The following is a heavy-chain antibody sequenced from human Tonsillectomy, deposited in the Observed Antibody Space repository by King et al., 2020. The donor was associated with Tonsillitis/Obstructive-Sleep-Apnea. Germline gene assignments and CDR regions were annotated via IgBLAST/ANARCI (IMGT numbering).Heavy chain of an antibody. V-gene: IGHV5-10-1*03. D-gene: IGHD3-22*01. CDR2: IDPSDSYT. J-gene: IGHJ3*02. CDR3: ARQAGKNYYDSSRDAFDI. Sequence: MQLVQSGAEVKKPGESLRISCKGSGYSFTSYWISWVRQMPGKGLEWMGRIDPSDSYTNYSPSFQGHVTISADKSISTAYLQWSSLKASDTAMYYCARQAGKNYYDSSRDAFDIWGQGTMVTVSS. CDR1: GYSFTSYW.